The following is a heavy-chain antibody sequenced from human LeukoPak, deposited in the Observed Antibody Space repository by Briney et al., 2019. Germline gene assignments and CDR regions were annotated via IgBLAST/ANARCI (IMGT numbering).Heavy chain of an antibody. J-gene: IGHJ4*02. D-gene: IGHD6-19*01. V-gene: IGHV3-23*01. Sequence: PGGSLRLSCAASNFAFSTYAMTWVRQAPGKGLEWVSSITGSGAGTSYADSVKGRFTISRDNSKSTLFLQMNSLRAEDTAVYYCAKEQWLVPDYWGQGTLVTVSS. CDR1: NFAFSTYA. CDR3: AKEQWLVPDY. CDR2: ITGSGAGT.